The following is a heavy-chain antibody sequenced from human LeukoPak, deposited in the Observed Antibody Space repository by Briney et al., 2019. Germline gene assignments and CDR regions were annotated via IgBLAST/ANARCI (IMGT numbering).Heavy chain of an antibody. J-gene: IGHJ6*02. CDR1: GGSISSYY. CDR2: IYYSGST. D-gene: IGHD1-26*01. Sequence: SETLSLTCTVSGGSISSYYWSWIRQPPGKGLEWIGYIYYSGSTNYNPSLKSRVTISVDTSKNQFSLKLSSVTAADTAVYYCASVASGSYYDKYYYGMDVWGQGTTVTVSS. CDR3: ASVASGSYYDKYYYGMDV. V-gene: IGHV4-59*08.